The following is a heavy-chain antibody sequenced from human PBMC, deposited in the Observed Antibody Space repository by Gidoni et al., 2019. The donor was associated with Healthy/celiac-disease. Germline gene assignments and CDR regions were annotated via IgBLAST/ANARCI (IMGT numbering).Heavy chain of an antibody. V-gene: IGHV4-34*01. CDR3: ASVSFYDSSGSPRLDY. CDR2: IHHSGST. J-gene: IGHJ4*02. Sequence: QVQLRQWCAGLFRPSETLSLTCAVYGGSFSGYYWSWLRQPPGKGLEWIGEIHHSGSTNYNPSLKSRVTISVDTSKNQFSLKLSSVTAADTAVYYCASVSFYDSSGSPRLDYWGQGTLVTVSS. D-gene: IGHD3-22*01. CDR1: GGSFSGYY.